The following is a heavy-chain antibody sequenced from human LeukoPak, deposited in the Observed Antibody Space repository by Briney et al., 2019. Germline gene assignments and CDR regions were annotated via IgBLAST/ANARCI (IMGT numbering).Heavy chain of an antibody. Sequence: GGSLRLSCAAAGFTFSSYSMNWVRQAPGKGLEWVSAISGRIGGTYYADTLKGRFTISRDNSKSTLYLQMGSLRADDTAVYYCAKCGNSGCHLIDYWGQGTLVTVSS. CDR2: ISGRIGGT. CDR1: GFTFSSYS. D-gene: IGHD5-12*01. V-gene: IGHV3-23*01. CDR3: AKCGNSGCHLIDY. J-gene: IGHJ4*02.